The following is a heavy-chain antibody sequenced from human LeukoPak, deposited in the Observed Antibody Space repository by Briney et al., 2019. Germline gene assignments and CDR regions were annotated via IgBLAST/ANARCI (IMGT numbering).Heavy chain of an antibody. J-gene: IGHJ6*03. Sequence: GGSLRLSCAASGFTFNNYAMHWVRQAPGEGLEWVAVISRDGTVQYYADSVKGRFTISRDNSKNTLYLQMNSLRAEDTAVYYCAKDFGSGGTPYYYMDVWGKGTTVTISS. V-gene: IGHV3-30*04. D-gene: IGHD2-15*01. CDR3: AKDFGSGGTPYYYMDV. CDR2: ISRDGTVQ. CDR1: GFTFNNYA.